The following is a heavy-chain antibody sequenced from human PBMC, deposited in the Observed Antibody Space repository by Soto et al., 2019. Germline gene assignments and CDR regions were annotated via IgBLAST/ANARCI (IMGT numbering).Heavy chain of an antibody. CDR1: GFTVSSNY. V-gene: IGHV3-66*01. CDR2: IYSGGST. Sequence: EVQLVESGGGLVQPGGSLRLSCAASGFTVSSNYMSWVRQAPGKGLEWVSVIYSGGSTYYADSVKGRFTISRDNSKNTLYLQMNSLRAEDTAVYYCARDRGYSSSCYEDAFDYWGQGTLVTVSS. J-gene: IGHJ4*02. CDR3: ARDRGYSSSCYEDAFDY. D-gene: IGHD6-13*01.